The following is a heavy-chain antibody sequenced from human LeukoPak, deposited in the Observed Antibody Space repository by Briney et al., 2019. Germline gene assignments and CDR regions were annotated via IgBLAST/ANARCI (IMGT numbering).Heavy chain of an antibody. CDR3: ALNSSPWAGMDV. CDR1: GGSISSYY. D-gene: IGHD4-23*01. Sequence: SETLSLTCTVSGGSISSYYWSWIRQPPGKGLEWIGYIYYSGSTNYNPPLKSRVTISVDTSKNQFSLKLSSVTAADPAVYYCALNSSPWAGMDVWGQGTTVTVSS. V-gene: IGHV4-59*08. CDR2: IYYSGST. J-gene: IGHJ6*02.